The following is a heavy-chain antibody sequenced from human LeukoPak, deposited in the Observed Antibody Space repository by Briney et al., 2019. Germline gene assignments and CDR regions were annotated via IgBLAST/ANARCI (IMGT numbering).Heavy chain of an antibody. J-gene: IGHJ4*02. CDR3: ARDGSGPGFDY. CDR2: ISAYNGHT. V-gene: IGHV1-18*04. D-gene: IGHD3-10*01. Sequence: ASVKVSCKASGYTFTGYYMHWVRQAPGQGLEWMGWISAYNGHTNYAQNLQGRVTMTTDTSTSTAYMELRSLTSDDTAVYYCARDGSGPGFDYWGQGTLVTVSS. CDR1: GYTFTGYY.